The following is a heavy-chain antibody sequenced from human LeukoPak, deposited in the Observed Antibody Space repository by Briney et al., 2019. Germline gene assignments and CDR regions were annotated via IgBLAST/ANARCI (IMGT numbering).Heavy chain of an antibody. CDR2: ISAYNGNR. Sequence: GASVTVSCKASGYTFTSYGISWVRQAPGQGLEWMGWISAYNGNRNYAQKFQGRVTMTTDTSTSTVYMELRSLRSDDTAVYYCARGDDRVGYCRSISCYWFDPWGQGTLVTVSS. D-gene: IGHD2-2*01. V-gene: IGHV1-18*01. J-gene: IGHJ5*02. CDR1: GYTFTSYG. CDR3: ARGDDRVGYCRSISCYWFDP.